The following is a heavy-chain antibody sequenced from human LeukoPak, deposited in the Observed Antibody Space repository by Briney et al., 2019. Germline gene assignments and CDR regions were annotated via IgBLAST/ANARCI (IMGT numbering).Heavy chain of an antibody. Sequence: GGSLRLSCAASGFTFSSYWMHWVRQVPGKGLVWVSHVNGDGSTTSSADYVKGRFTISRDNAKNTLYLHMVSLRAEDTAVYYCARDRGYTFDHWGQGTLVTVSS. V-gene: IGHV3-74*01. CDR1: GFTFSSYW. J-gene: IGHJ4*02. D-gene: IGHD3-22*01. CDR3: ARDRGYTFDH. CDR2: VNGDGSTT.